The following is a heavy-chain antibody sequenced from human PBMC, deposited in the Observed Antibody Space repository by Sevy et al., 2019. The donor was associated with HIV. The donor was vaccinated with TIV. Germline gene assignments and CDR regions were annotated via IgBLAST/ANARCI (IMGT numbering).Heavy chain of an antibody. CDR1: GFTFSDHY. D-gene: IGHD1-1*01. CDR3: ARDRGETTTGMTYGNAFDI. CDR2: ISSGGTTI. J-gene: IGHJ3*02. Sequence: GGSLRLSCAASGFTFSDHYMSWMRQAPGKGLEWVSLISSGGTTIFYADFVKGRVRTSRDNARNSLSLQMKNLRADDTAIYYCARDRGETTTGMTYGNAFDIWGRGTMVTVSS. V-gene: IGHV3-11*04.